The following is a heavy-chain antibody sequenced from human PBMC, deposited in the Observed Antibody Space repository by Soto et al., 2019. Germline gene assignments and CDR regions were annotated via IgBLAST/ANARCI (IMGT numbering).Heavy chain of an antibody. V-gene: IGHV1-18*01. CDR3: ARFLQLRPLDY. CDR2: ITVSNGNT. J-gene: IGHJ4*02. D-gene: IGHD1-1*01. Sequence: ASVKVSCKASGYTFTSYGISWVRQAPGQGLEFMGWITVSNGNTNYAQKFQDRVIMTTDTSTSTSYMEVRSLRSDDTAIYYCARFLQLRPLDYWGQGTLVTAPQ. CDR1: GYTFTSYG.